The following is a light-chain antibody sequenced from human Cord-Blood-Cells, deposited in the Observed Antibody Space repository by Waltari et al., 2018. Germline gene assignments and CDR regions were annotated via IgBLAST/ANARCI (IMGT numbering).Light chain of an antibody. V-gene: IGKV2-28*01. Sequence: DIMMTQCPQSLPVTPGWPAYISFRPSQGLLHSNGYNYLDWYLQKPGQSPQPLIYLGSNRASGVPDRFSGSGSGTDFTLKISRVEAEDVGVYYCMQALQTPPFTFGPGTKVDIK. CDR1: QGLLHSNGYNY. CDR3: MQALQTPPFT. J-gene: IGKJ3*01. CDR2: LGS.